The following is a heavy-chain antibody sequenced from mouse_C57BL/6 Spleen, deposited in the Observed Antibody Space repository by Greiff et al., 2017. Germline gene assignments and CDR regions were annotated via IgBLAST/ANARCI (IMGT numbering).Heavy chain of an antibody. J-gene: IGHJ1*03. CDR2: IYPGDGDT. Sequence: QVHVKQSGPELVKPGASVKISCKASGYAFSSSWMNWVKQRPGKGLEWIGRIYPGDGDTNYNGKFKGKATLTADKSSSTAYMQLSSLTSEDSAVYFCAPIYYGYDEGYFDVWGTGTTVTVAS. V-gene: IGHV1-82*01. D-gene: IGHD2-2*01. CDR1: GYAFSSSW. CDR3: APIYYGYDEGYFDV.